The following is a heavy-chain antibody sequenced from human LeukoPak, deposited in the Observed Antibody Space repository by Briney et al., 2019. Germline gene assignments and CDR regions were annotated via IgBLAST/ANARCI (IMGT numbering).Heavy chain of an antibody. Sequence: SETLSLTCTVSGGSINSYYWSWIRQPPGKGLEWIGSIYSSGITYCNPSLKSRVTIFADTSKNQVSLQLSSVTAADTAVYYCAGRPAGYWGQGTLVTVSS. CDR3: AGRPAGY. CDR2: IYSSGIT. V-gene: IGHV4-39*01. CDR1: GGSINSYY. J-gene: IGHJ4*02.